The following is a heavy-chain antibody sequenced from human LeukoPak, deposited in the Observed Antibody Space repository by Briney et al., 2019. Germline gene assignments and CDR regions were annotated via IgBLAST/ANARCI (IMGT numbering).Heavy chain of an antibody. V-gene: IGHV3-23*01. CDR3: AKDREYSSSWNYYFDS. CDR2: ISGSGGST. D-gene: IGHD6-13*01. J-gene: IGHJ4*02. Sequence: PGGSLRLSCAASGFTFSSYAMSWVRQAPGKGLEWVSAISGSGGSTYYADSVKGRFTISRDNSKNTLYLQLDSLRAEDTAVYFCAKDREYSSSWNYYFDSWGQGTLVTVSS. CDR1: GFTFSSYA.